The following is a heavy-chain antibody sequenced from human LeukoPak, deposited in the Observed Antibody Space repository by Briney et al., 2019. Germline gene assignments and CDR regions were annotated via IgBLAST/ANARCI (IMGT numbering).Heavy chain of an antibody. Sequence: GGSLRLSCAASGFTFNRNAISWVRQAPGKGLEWVSTIGGSGDKTFYADSVKGRFTISRDNSKNMVHLQMNSLTGEDTALYYCVRRGDASSGWGDHDFWGQGALVTVSP. CDR1: GFTFNRNA. CDR3: VRRGDASSGWGDHDF. CDR2: IGGSGDKT. D-gene: IGHD6-19*01. V-gene: IGHV3-23*01. J-gene: IGHJ4*02.